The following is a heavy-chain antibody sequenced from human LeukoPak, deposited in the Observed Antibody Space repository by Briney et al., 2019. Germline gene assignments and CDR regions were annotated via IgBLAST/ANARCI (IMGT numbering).Heavy chain of an antibody. CDR1: GGSISSYY. CDR2: IYYSGST. Sequence: PSETLSLTCTVSGGSISSYYWSWIRQPPGKGLEWIGYIYYSGSTNYNPSLKSRVTISVDTSKNQFSLKLSSVTAADTAVYYCARGGVLRFLEWSQEYYFDYWGQGTLVTVSS. CDR3: ARGGVLRFLEWSQEYYFDY. V-gene: IGHV4-59*01. D-gene: IGHD3-3*01. J-gene: IGHJ4*02.